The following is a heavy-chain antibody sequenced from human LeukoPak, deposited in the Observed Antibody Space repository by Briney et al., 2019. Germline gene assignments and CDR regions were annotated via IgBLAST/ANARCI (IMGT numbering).Heavy chain of an antibody. CDR2: IYYSGST. CDR1: GGSISSYY. V-gene: IGHV4-59*01. Sequence: ASETLSLTCTVSGGSISSYYWSWIRQPPGKGLEWIGYIYYSGSTNYNPSLKSRVTISVDTSKNQFSLKLSSVTAADTAVYYCARSTAKNSSWKYYFDYWGQGTLVTVSS. CDR3: ARSTAKNSSWKYYFDY. J-gene: IGHJ4*02. D-gene: IGHD6-13*01.